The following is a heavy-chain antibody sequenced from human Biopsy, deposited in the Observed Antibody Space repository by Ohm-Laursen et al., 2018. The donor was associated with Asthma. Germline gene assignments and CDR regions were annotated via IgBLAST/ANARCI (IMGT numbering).Heavy chain of an antibody. CDR3: ARHWNWGSFFDY. V-gene: IGHV4-39*01. D-gene: IGHD7-27*01. Sequence: PSQTLSLTCAVYGGSFSSNYWSWIRQPPGKGLEWIGSISYTGNTDIPSLRSRVTLSVDTSKNNFSLKLTSVTAADTAVFYCARHWNWGSFFDYWGQGMLVTVSS. J-gene: IGHJ4*02. CDR2: ISYTGNT. CDR1: GGSFSSNY.